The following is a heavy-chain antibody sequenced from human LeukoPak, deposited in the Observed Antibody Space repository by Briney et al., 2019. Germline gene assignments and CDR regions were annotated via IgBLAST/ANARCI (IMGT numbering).Heavy chain of an antibody. D-gene: IGHD3-22*01. J-gene: IGHJ4*02. Sequence: GGSLRLSCVASGFTFNDYAMHWVRQAPRKGLEWVSGIRWNSGTIGYADSVKGRFTISRDNAKNSLYLQMNSLRAEDMAFYYCAKDYYYDSSGYTYFDYWGQGALVTVSS. CDR3: AKDYYYDSSGYTYFDY. CDR2: IRWNSGTI. V-gene: IGHV3-9*03. CDR1: GFTFNDYA.